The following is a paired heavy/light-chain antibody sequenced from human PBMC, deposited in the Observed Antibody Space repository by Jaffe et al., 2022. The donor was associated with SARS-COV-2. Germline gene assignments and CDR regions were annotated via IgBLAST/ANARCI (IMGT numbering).Heavy chain of an antibody. J-gene: IGHJ4*02. D-gene: IGHD3-10*01. CDR3: AADGSGTYYKSDF. CDR2: IVVGSGNT. V-gene: IGHV1-58*01. Sequence: QMRLVQSGPEVKKPGTSVKVSCKASGFTFTDTAVQWVRQARGQRLEWIGWIVVGSGNTNYAQKFQERVTITRDLSTRTAYMELSSLRSEDTAMYYCAADGSGTYYKSDFWGQGTLVTVSS. CDR1: GFTFTDTA.
Light chain of an antibody. V-gene: IGKV1-16*02. CDR3: QQYFSYPWT. J-gene: IGKJ1*01. CDR2: AAS. CDR1: QDISFY. Sequence: DIQMTQSPSSVSASVGDRVTITCRASQDISFYLAWFQQKPGTAPKSLIYAASSLQGGVPSKFSGSGSGTDFTLTINGLQPEDIATYYCQQYFSYPWTFGQGTKVEIK.